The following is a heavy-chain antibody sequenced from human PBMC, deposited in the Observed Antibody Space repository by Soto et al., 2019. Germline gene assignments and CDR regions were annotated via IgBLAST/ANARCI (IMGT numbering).Heavy chain of an antibody. CDR2: KYYSGSP. CDR3: ARAGDDTSMFT. D-gene: IGHD5-18*01. CDR1: GGSISSGDYY. V-gene: IGHV4-30-4*01. Sequence: QVQLQESGPGLVKPSQTLSLTCTVSGGSISSGDYYWSWIRQAPGKGLEWIGYKYYSGSPYYNPSLKSRVSISVDTSKNHFTLKLNSVTAADTAVYYCARAGDDTSMFTWGQGTQVTGSS. J-gene: IGHJ5*02.